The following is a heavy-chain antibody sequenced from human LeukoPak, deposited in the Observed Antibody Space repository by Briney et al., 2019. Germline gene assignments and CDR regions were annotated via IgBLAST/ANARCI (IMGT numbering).Heavy chain of an antibody. D-gene: IGHD1-7*01. Sequence: RTGGSLRLSCAASGFTFSSYGMHWVRQAPGKGLEWVAVISYDGSNKYYADSVKGRFTISRDNSKNTLYLQMNSLRAEDTAVYYCAKDLTGTTTDYWGQGTLVTVSS. CDR2: ISYDGSNK. CDR1: GFTFSSYG. CDR3: AKDLTGTTTDY. V-gene: IGHV3-30*18. J-gene: IGHJ4*02.